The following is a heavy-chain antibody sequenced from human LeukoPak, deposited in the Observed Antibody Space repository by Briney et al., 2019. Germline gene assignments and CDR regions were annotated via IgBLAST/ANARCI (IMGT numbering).Heavy chain of an antibody. J-gene: IGHJ5*02. CDR3: ARANLLRFLEWFPGFDP. CDR1: GGTFSSYA. CDR2: IIPIFGTA. V-gene: IGHV1-69*05. Sequence: SVKVSCKASGGTFSSYAISWVRQAPGQGLEWMGGIIPIFGTANYAQKFQGRVTITTDESTSTAYMELSSLRSEDTAVYYCARANLLRFLEWFPGFDPWGRGTLVTVSS. D-gene: IGHD3-3*01.